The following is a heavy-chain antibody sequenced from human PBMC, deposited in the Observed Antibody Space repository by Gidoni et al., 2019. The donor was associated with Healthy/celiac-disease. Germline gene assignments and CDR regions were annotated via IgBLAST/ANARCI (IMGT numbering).Heavy chain of an antibody. D-gene: IGHD3-22*01. CDR2: IIPILGIA. J-gene: IGHJ4*02. CDR3: ARDDRRRLPDSSGYYIFDY. CDR1: GGTFSSYA. Sequence: QVQLVQSGAEVKKPGFAVKVSCKASGGTFSSYAISWVRQAPGQGLEWMGRIIPILGIANYAQKFQGRVTITADKSTSTAYMELSSLRSEDTAVYYCARDDRRRLPDSSGYYIFDYWGQGTLVTVSS. V-gene: IGHV1-69*04.